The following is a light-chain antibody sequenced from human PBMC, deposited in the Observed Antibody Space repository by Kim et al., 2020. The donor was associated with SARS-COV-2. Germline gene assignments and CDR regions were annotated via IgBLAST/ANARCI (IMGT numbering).Light chain of an antibody. Sequence: GQTVTISCTGSSGSIASNYVQWYQQRPGSAPPTVIYEDNQRPSGVPARFSGSIDSSSNSASLTISGLKTEDEADYYCQSYDSSNWVFGGGTKLTVL. CDR1: SGSIASNY. V-gene: IGLV6-57*02. J-gene: IGLJ3*02. CDR2: EDN. CDR3: QSYDSSNWV.